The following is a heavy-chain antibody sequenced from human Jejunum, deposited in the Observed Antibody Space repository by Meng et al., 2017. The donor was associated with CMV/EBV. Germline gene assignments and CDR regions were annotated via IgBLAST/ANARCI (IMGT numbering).Heavy chain of an antibody. CDR1: GFTFSSNW. D-gene: IGHD2-15*01. Sequence: SGFTFSSNWMHWVRQVPGKGLVWVSRINRDGSSTNYADFAKGRFTMSRDAAKNILYLEMNNLRVDDTAVYYCARGVGSGGGQLDSWGQGTVVTVSS. CDR2: INRDGSST. J-gene: IGHJ5*01. V-gene: IGHV3-74*01. CDR3: ARGVGSGGGQLDS.